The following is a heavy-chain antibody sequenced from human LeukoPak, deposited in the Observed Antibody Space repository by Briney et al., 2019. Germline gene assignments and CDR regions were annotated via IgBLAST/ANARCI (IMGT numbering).Heavy chain of an antibody. CDR3: ARDRGIVVVTAGTYYYHGLDV. V-gene: IGHV4-4*07. CDR2: VYTSRII. J-gene: IGHJ6*02. Sequence: SETLSLTCTVSGGSVNDHPWTWLPQPAGKGREGIGHVYTSRIINYNPSLKRRVVMSLDTSRNQFTLTLTSVTAADTAMYYCARDRGIVVVTAGTYYYHGLDVWGQGTTVTVSS. CDR1: GGSVNDHP. D-gene: IGHD2-21*02.